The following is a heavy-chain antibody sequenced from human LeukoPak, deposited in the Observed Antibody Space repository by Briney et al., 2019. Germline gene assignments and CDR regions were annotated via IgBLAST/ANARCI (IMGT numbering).Heavy chain of an antibody. CDR2: INPNSGGT. V-gene: IGHV1-2*02. CDR1: GYTFTGYY. J-gene: IGHJ6*03. D-gene: IGHD3-10*01. Sequence: GASVKVSCKASGYTFTGYYMHWVRQAPGEGLEWMGWINPNSGGTNYAQKFQGRVTMTRDTSISTAYMELSRLRSDDTAVYYCARSGITMARDYYYYMDVWGKGTTVTISS. CDR3: ARSGITMARDYYYYMDV.